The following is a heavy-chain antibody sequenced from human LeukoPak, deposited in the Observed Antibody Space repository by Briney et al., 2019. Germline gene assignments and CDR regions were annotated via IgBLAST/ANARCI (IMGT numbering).Heavy chain of an antibody. J-gene: IGHJ4*02. CDR2: IDPDGSEK. CDR3: ARIYYFGDNNWRYFDN. CDR1: GFTFTNYG. V-gene: IGHV3-7*01. D-gene: IGHD3-10*01. Sequence: PGGPLRLSCVVSGFTFTNYGMHWVRQAPGKGLECVANIDPDGSEKQYGDSVKGRFTTSRGNAKNSLYLQMNSLRAEDTAIYYCARIYYFGDNNWRYFDNWGQGTLVTVSS.